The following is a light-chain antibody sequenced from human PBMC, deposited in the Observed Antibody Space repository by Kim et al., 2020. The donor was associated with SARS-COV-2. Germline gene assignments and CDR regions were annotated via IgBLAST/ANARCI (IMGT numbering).Light chain of an antibody. CDR1: KLGDKY. J-gene: IGLJ2*01. CDR2: QDS. V-gene: IGLV3-1*01. CDR3: QAWDSSTYVV. Sequence: VSPGQTASITCSGDKLGDKYACWYQQKPGQSPVLVIYQDSKRPSGVPERFSGSNSGNTATLTISGTQAMDEADYYCQAWDSSTYVVFGGGTQLTVL.